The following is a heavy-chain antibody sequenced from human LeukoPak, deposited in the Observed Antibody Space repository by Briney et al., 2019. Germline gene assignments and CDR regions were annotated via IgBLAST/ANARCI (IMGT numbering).Heavy chain of an antibody. CDR3: AKDPYSSSWYGWFDP. CDR2: ISGSGGST. V-gene: IGHV3-23*01. J-gene: IGHJ5*02. Sequence: GGTLRLSCAASGFTFSSYGMSWVRQAPGKGLEWVSAISGSGGSTYYADSVKGRFTISRDNSKNTLYLQMNGLRAEDTAVYYCAKDPYSSSWYGWFDPWGQGTLVTVSS. CDR1: GFTFSSYG. D-gene: IGHD6-13*01.